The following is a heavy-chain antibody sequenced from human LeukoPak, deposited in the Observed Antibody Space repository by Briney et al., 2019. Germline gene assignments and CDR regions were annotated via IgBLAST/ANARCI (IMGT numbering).Heavy chain of an antibody. V-gene: IGHV4-4*07. CDR3: ARAEAYGVTGGAFDI. D-gene: IGHD4-17*01. Sequence: ASETLSLTCTVSGGSISSYYWSWIRQPAGKGLEWIGRIYTSGSTNYNPSLKSRVTMSVDTSKNQLSLKLSSVTAADTAVYYCARAEAYGVTGGAFDIWGQGTMVTVSS. CDR2: IYTSGST. J-gene: IGHJ3*02. CDR1: GGSISSYY.